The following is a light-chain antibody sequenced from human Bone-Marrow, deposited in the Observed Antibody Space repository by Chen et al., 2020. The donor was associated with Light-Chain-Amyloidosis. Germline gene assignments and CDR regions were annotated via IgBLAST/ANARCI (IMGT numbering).Light chain of an antibody. J-gene: IGKJ4*01. Sequence: EIVLTQSPGTLSFSPGEGANLSCRASQTISSNYLTWYQQKFGQAPRLLMSGSSSRATGIPDRFTGSGSGTDFTLNINRLEPEDFAMYYCQQYGTSPLTFGGGTKVEIK. CDR3: QQYGTSPLT. CDR2: GSS. CDR1: QTISSNY. V-gene: IGKV3-20*01.